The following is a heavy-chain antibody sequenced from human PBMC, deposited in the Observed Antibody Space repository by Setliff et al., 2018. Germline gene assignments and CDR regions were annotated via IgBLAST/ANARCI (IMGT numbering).Heavy chain of an antibody. CDR2: INHGGST. D-gene: IGHD3-3*01. J-gene: IGHJ3*02. V-gene: IGHV4-34*01. CDR1: GGSFSGYY. Sequence: SETLSLTCAVYGGSFSGYYWSWIRQPPGKGLEWIGEINHGGSTNYNPSLKSRVTISVDTSKNQFSLKLSSVTAADTAVYYCARSGYYDFWSGFLNDAFDIWGQGAMVTVSS. CDR3: ARSGYYDFWSGFLNDAFDI.